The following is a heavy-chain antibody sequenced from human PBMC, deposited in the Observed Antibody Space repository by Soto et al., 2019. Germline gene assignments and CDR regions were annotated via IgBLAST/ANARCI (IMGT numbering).Heavy chain of an antibody. J-gene: IGHJ4*02. D-gene: IGHD3-3*01. Sequence: PGESLKISCKGSGYSFSNNWISWVRHMPGQGLEWMGRIDPSDSYTNYSPTFQGYVTMSVDKSLSTAYLQWRSLEASDTAVYYCARYGGSDYDFWSGYYPRGPYYFDYWGQGTLVTVSS. V-gene: IGHV5-10-1*01. CDR3: ARYGGSDYDFWSGYYPRGPYYFDY. CDR2: IDPSDSYT. CDR1: GYSFSNNW.